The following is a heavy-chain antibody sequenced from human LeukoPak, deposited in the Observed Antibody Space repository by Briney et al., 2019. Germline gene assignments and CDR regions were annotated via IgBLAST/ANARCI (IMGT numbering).Heavy chain of an antibody. CDR3: ARGRRGVTGTTHFDY. J-gene: IGHJ4*02. Sequence: SETLSLTCAVYGGSLSGYYWSWIRQPPGKGLEWIGEINHSGSTNYNPSLKSRVTISVDKSKNQFSLKLSSVTAADTAVYYCARGRRGVTGTTHFDYWGQGTLVTVSS. D-gene: IGHD1-20*01. CDR1: GGSLSGYY. V-gene: IGHV4-34*01. CDR2: INHSGST.